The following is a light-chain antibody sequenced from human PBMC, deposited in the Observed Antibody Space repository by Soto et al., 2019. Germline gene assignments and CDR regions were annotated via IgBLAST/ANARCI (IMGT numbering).Light chain of an antibody. V-gene: IGKV1-5*03. CDR2: KAS. J-gene: IGKJ1*01. Sequence: DIQMTQSPSTLSASVGDRVTITCRASQTINSWLAWYQQKPGKAPKLLMYKASSLESGVPSRFSGSGSGTEFTLTISSLQPDYFATYYCQQYNQSWTFGQGTKVEIK. CDR3: QQYNQSWT. CDR1: QTINSW.